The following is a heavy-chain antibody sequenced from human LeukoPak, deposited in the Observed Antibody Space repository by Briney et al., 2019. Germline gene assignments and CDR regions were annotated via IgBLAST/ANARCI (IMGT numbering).Heavy chain of an antibody. CDR1: GFIFSSYG. CDR3: TKSTTTTQRGYFDY. J-gene: IGHJ4*02. CDR2: ISYDGSNK. Sequence: GGSLSLSCAPSGFIFSSYGVHWARQSPAEGLEWVAIISYDGSNKYYGDSVEGRLTLSRDNSKNTQYLQMSSRGAEDTAVYYCTKSTTTTQRGYFDYWGQGTLVTVSS. D-gene: IGHD4-17*01. V-gene: IGHV3-30*18.